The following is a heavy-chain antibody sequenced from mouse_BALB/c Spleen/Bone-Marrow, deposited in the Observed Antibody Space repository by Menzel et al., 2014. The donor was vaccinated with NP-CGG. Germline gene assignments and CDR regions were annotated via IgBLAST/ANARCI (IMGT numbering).Heavy chain of an antibody. CDR3: ARLGYYGGFAY. J-gene: IGHJ3*01. D-gene: IGHD2-3*01. CDR1: GFDFSRYW. CDR2: INPDSKTI. Sequence: DVKLVESRGGLVQPGGSLKLSCAASGFDFSRYWMSWVRQAPGKGLEWIGEINPDSKTINYSPSLKDKFIISRDNAKNTLYLQMNKVRSEDTALYYCARLGYYGGFAYWGQGTLVTVSA. V-gene: IGHV4-1*02.